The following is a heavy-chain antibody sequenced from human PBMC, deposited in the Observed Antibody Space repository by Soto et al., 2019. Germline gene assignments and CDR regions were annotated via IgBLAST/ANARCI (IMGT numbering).Heavy chain of an antibody. CDR1: GFTISSHW. D-gene: IGHD2-2*01. J-gene: IGHJ4*03. CDR3: ARDINTSL. Sequence: GGSLRLSCAASGFTISSHWMHWVRQAPGKGLEWVSSISSSGTYIYYADSVRGRFTISRDNAKNSLYLQMNSLRAEDTAVYYCARDINTSLWGQGTPVTVSS. V-gene: IGHV3-21*06. CDR2: ISSSGTYI.